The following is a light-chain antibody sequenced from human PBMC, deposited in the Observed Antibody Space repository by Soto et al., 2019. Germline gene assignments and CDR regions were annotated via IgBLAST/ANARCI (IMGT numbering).Light chain of an antibody. CDR3: QQYDNLPLT. Sequence: DIQMTQSPSSLSAAVGDRVTSTCQASQDISNYLNWYQQKPGKAPKLLIYDASNLETGVPSRFSGSGSWTDFTFTIRSLQPADIATYYCQQYDNLPLTFGQETKLEIK. V-gene: IGKV1-33*01. CDR2: DAS. J-gene: IGKJ2*01. CDR1: QDISNY.